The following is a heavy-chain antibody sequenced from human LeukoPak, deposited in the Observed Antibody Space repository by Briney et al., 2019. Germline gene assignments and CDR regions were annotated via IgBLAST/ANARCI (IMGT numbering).Heavy chain of an antibody. Sequence: SQTLSLTCTVSGGSISSSSYYWGWIRQPPGKGLEWIGSIYYSGSTYYNPSLKSRVTISVDTSKNQFSLKLSSVTAADTAVYYCAVRYYYDSSGYFAPWGQGTLVTVSS. CDR1: GGSISSSSYY. CDR2: IYYSGST. J-gene: IGHJ5*02. CDR3: AVRYYYDSSGYFAP. V-gene: IGHV4-39*07. D-gene: IGHD3-22*01.